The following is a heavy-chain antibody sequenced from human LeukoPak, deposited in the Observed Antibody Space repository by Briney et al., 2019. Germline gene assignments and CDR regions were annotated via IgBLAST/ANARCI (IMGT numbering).Heavy chain of an antibody. CDR3: ARDPELLPVSYYGMDV. CDR1: GFTFSSYW. V-gene: IGHV3-7*01. D-gene: IGHD1-26*01. CDR2: IKQDGSEK. Sequence: PGGSLRLSCAASGFTFSSYWMSWVRQAPGKGLEWVANIKQDGSEKYYADSVKGRFTISRDNAKNSLYLQMNSLRAEDTAVYYCARDPELLPVSYYGMDVWGQGTTVTVSS. J-gene: IGHJ6*02.